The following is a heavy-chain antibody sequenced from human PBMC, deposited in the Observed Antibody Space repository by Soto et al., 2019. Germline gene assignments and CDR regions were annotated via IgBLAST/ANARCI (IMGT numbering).Heavy chain of an antibody. CDR3: ARDVSGYGEFDY. CDR1: GGSISSGGYY. V-gene: IGHV4-31*03. Sequence: QVQLQESGPGLVKPSQTLSLTCTVSGGSISSGGYYWSWIRQPPGKGLEWIGYIYYSGSTYYNPSLQSRVTISVDTSKNQFSLKLSSVTAADTAVYYCARDVSGYGEFDYWGQGTLVTVSS. J-gene: IGHJ4*02. CDR2: IYYSGST. D-gene: IGHD5-12*01.